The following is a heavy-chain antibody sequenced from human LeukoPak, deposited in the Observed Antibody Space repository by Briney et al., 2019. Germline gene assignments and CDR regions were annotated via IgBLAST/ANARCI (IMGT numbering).Heavy chain of an antibody. V-gene: IGHV1-2*06. J-gene: IGHJ6*02. CDR3: ARTATVTTNYYYGMDV. CDR1: GYTFTGYY. Sequence: ASVKVSCKASGYTFTGYYMHWVRQAPGQGLEWMGRINPNSGGTNYAQKFQGRVTMTRDTSISTAYMELSRLRSDDTAVYYCARTATVTTNYYYGMDVWGQGTTVTVSS. D-gene: IGHD4-17*01. CDR2: INPNSGGT.